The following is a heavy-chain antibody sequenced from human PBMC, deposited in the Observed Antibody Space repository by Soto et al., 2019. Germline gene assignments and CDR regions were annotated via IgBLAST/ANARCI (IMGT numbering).Heavy chain of an antibody. D-gene: IGHD6-13*01. CDR3: ARDPRYSSSWYYFDY. J-gene: IGHJ4*02. CDR2: IYYSGST. V-gene: IGHV4-31*03. CDR1: GVSISSGGYY. Sequence: QVQLQESGPGLVKPSQTLSLTCTVSGVSISSGGYYWSWIRQHPGKGLEWIGYIYYSGSTYYNPSLKSRVTISVDTSKNQFSLKLSSVTAADTAVYYCARDPRYSSSWYYFDYWGQGTLVTVSS.